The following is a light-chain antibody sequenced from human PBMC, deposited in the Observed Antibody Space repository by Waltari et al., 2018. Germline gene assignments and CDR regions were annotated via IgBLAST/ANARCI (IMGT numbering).Light chain of an antibody. V-gene: IGKV2-29*02. CDR2: GVS. CDR1: QSLSYCDGKTS. J-gene: IGKJ4*01. CDR3: MQAIHLPLT. Sequence: DVVMTQTPIPLVFIRGKPAPIPCPASQSLSYCDGKTSLYWYLQKPGQSPHLLIYGVSSWVSGVPERFSGSGSGTDFTLKISRVEAEDVGVYYCMQAIHLPLTFGGGTKVEIK.